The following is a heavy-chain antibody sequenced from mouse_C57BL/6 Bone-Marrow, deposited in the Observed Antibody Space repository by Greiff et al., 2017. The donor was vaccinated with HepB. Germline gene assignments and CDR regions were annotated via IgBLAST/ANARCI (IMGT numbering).Heavy chain of an antibody. Sequence: VQLQQSGAELARPGASVKLSCKASGYTFTSYGISWVKQRTGQGLEWIGEIYPRSGNTYYNEKFKGKATLTADKSSSTAYMELRSLTSEDSAVYFCAREVGYDYDPLWYFDVWGTGTTVTVSS. V-gene: IGHV1-81*01. D-gene: IGHD2-4*01. J-gene: IGHJ1*03. CDR3: AREVGYDYDPLWYFDV. CDR1: GYTFTSYG. CDR2: IYPRSGNT.